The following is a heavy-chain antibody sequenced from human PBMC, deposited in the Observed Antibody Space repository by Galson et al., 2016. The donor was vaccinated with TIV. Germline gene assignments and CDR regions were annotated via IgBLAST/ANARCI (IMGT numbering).Heavy chain of an antibody. Sequence: SLRLSCAASGFTFDDFGMSWVRQVPGKGLEWVSGITWDGDRTGYVDSVKGRFTISRDNAKNALYLEMDILRVEDTALYYCARGGGSYYAVVSWGQGTLVTVSS. D-gene: IGHD1-26*01. CDR3: ARGGGSYYAVVS. V-gene: IGHV3-20*04. CDR2: ITWDGDRT. CDR1: GFTFDDFG. J-gene: IGHJ4*02.